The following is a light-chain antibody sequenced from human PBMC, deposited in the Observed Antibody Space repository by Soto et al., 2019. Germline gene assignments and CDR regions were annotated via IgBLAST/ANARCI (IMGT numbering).Light chain of an antibody. Sequence: DIQMTQSPSTLSASVGDRVTITCRASQSISGWLAWYQQKPGKAPKLLIYDVSSLESGVPSRFSVSGSGTDFTLTISCLQPEDFATYYCQQYYSYPKTFGQGTKVDIK. CDR3: QQYYSYPKT. V-gene: IGKV1-5*01. CDR1: QSISGW. J-gene: IGKJ1*01. CDR2: DVS.